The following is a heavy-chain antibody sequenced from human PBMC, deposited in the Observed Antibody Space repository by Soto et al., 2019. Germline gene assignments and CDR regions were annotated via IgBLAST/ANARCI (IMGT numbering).Heavy chain of an antibody. Sequence: SETLSLTCTVSGGSISSSSYYWGWIRQLPGKGLEWIGSIYYSGSTYYNPSLKSRVTISVDTSKNQFSLKLSSVTAADTAVYYCARLGYCSGGSCYSVVYWGQGTLVTVSS. CDR3: ARLGYCSGGSCYSVVY. V-gene: IGHV4-39*01. J-gene: IGHJ4*02. CDR1: GGSISSSSYY. CDR2: IYYSGST. D-gene: IGHD2-15*01.